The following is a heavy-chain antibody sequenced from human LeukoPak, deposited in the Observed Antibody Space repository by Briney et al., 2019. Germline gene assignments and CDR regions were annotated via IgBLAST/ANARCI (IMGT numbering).Heavy chain of an antibody. D-gene: IGHD3-10*01. Sequence: PSETLSLTCTVSGGSISSSSFYWGWIRQSRGKGLEWIGSIYYSGNTYYNPSLKSRVTISVGTSENQFSLKLSSVTAADTAVYYCARDRHYYYGSGSYCGEFDPWGQGTLVTVSS. CDR2: IYYSGNT. CDR3: ARDRHYYYGSGSYCGEFDP. V-gene: IGHV4-39*07. J-gene: IGHJ5*02. CDR1: GGSISSSSFY.